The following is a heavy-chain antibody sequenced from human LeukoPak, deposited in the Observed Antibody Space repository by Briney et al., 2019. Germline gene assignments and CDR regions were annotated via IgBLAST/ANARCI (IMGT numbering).Heavy chain of an antibody. D-gene: IGHD6-13*01. J-gene: IGHJ4*02. CDR3: ARAMRISAAGTYYFDY. V-gene: IGHV6-1*01. CDR1: GASVSSNGAA. CDR2: TYYRSKGYN. Sequence: SQTLSLTCAISGASVSSNGAAWNWIRQSPSRGLEWLGRTYYRSKGYNAYAVSVKSRITINPHTSKNQFSLQLNSVTPEDTAVYYCARAMRISAAGTYYFDYWGQGTLVTVSS.